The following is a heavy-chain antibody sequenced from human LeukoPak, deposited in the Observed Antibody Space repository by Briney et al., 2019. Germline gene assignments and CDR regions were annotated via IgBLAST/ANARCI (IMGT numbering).Heavy chain of an antibody. CDR2: ISSSSSYI. Sequence: GGSLRLSCAASGFTFSSYSMNWVRQAPGKGLECVSSISSSSSYIYYADSVKGRFTISRDNAKNSLYLQMNSLRAEDTAVYYCARDLQDSGYDSYYFDYCGQGTLVTVSS. CDR3: ARDLQDSGYDSYYFDY. CDR1: GFTFSSYS. V-gene: IGHV3-21*01. D-gene: IGHD5-12*01. J-gene: IGHJ4*02.